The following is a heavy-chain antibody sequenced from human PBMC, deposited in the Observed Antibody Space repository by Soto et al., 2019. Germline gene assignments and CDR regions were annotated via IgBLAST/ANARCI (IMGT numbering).Heavy chain of an antibody. CDR3: AKGALYDSSGYYYDH. CDR2: ISYDVTYK. Sequence: LRLSCAASGFTFSSHGLHWVRQAPGKGLEWVAFISYDVTYKYYADSVKGRFTISRDNSENTVYLQMNSLRADDTAVYYCAKGALYDSSGYYYDHWGQGALVTVSS. CDR1: GFTFSSHG. V-gene: IGHV3-30*18. J-gene: IGHJ5*02. D-gene: IGHD3-22*01.